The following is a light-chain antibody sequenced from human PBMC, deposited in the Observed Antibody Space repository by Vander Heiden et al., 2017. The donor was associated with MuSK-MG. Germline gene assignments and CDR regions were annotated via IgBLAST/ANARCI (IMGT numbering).Light chain of an antibody. CDR3: QQYNNWPTLYT. CDR1: RGSSSN. CDR2: GAS. J-gene: IGKJ2*01. V-gene: IGKV3-15*01. Sequence: VVMQHPPATLSSSPGEATTPSCGTSRGSSSNLAWYQQIPGQAPRLLIAGASTRATGIPARFSGSGSVTECTLTIGSLQPEDCAVYYCQQYNNWPTLYTFGQGTKLEIK.